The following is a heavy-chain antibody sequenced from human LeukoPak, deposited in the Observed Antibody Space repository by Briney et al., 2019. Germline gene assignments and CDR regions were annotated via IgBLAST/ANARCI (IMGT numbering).Heavy chain of an antibody. Sequence: ETLSLTCTVSGGSISSYYWSWVRQAPGKGLEWVSVIYSGGSTYYADSVKGRFTISRDNSKNTLYLQMNSLRAEDTAVYYCARGLIVGATKNAFDIWGQGTMVTVSS. V-gene: IGHV3-53*01. CDR2: IYSGGST. D-gene: IGHD1-26*01. CDR1: GGSISSYY. CDR3: ARGLIVGATKNAFDI. J-gene: IGHJ3*02.